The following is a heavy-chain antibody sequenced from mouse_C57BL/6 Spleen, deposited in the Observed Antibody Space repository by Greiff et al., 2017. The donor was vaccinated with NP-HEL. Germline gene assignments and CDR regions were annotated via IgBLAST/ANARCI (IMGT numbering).Heavy chain of an antibody. CDR2: ILPGSGST. V-gene: IGHV1-9*01. CDR3: ARRRNYGDV. Sequence: VQLQQSGAELMKPGASVKLSCKATGYTFTGYWIEWVKQRPGHGLEWIGEILPGSGSTNYNDKFKGKATFTADTSSNTAYMQLSSLTTEDSAIYYCARRRNYGDVWGTGTTVTVSS. CDR1: GYTFTGYW. D-gene: IGHD1-1*02. J-gene: IGHJ1*03.